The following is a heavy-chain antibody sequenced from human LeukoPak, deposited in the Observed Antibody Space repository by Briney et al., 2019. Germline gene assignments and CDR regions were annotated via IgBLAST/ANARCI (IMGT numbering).Heavy chain of an antibody. Sequence: SVKVSCKASGGTFSSYAISWVRQAPGQGLEWMGRIIPILGIANYAQKFQGRVTITADKSTSTAYMELSSLRSEDTAVYYCARDSTLNYYDSSGYSDYWGQGTLVTVSS. CDR3: ARDSTLNYYDSSGYSDY. V-gene: IGHV1-69*04. CDR2: IIPILGIA. D-gene: IGHD3-22*01. CDR1: GGTFSSYA. J-gene: IGHJ4*02.